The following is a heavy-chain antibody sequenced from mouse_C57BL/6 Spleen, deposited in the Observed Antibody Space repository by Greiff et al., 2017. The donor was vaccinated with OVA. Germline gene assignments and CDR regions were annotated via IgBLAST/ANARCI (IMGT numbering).Heavy chain of an antibody. CDR1: GYTFTEYT. Sequence: LVKPGASVKLSCKASGYTFTEYTIHWVKQRSGQGLEWIGWFYPGSGSIKYNEKFKDKATLTADKSSSTVYMELSRLTSEDSAVYFCARHEVGGESSNLYWYFDVWGTGTTVTVSS. D-gene: IGHD2-5*01. CDR2: FYPGSGSI. CDR3: ARHEVGGESSNLYWYFDV. V-gene: IGHV1-62-2*01. J-gene: IGHJ1*03.